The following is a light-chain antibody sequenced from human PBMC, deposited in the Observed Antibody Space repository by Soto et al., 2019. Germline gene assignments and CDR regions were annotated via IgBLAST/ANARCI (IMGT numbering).Light chain of an antibody. CDR2: WAS. J-gene: IGKJ2*01. CDR3: QQFYTTPRT. V-gene: IGKV4-1*01. CDR1: QNVLYSSNNKNY. Sequence: DIVMTQSPDSLAVSLGERATINCKSSQNVLYSSNNKNYLAWYQQKLGQPPKLLIRWASSRESGVPDRFSGSGSGTDFTLTISSLQAEDVAVYYCQQFYTTPRTFGQGTRVEI.